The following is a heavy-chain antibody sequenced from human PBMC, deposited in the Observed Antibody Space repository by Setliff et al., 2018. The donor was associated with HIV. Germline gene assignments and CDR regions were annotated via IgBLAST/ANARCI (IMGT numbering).Heavy chain of an antibody. CDR3: ARATGYCSSTSCYGIFDY. D-gene: IGHD2-2*01. CDR1: RFTFSNFA. V-gene: IGHV3-30*04. J-gene: IGHJ4*02. Sequence: GGSLRLSCAASRFTFSNFAMHWVRQAPGKGLECVAVISFDGNNKYYVDSVKGRFTISRDNAKNSLYLQMNSLRAEDTAVYYCARATGYCSSTSCYGIFDYWSQGTLVTVSS. CDR2: ISFDGNNK.